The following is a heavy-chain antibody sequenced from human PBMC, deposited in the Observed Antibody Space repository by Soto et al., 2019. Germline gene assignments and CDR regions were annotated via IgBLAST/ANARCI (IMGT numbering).Heavy chain of an antibody. V-gene: IGHV4-61*01. D-gene: IGHD5-18*01. J-gene: IGHJ4*02. CDR2: IYYSGST. CDR3: ARGNRGYSYGCFIY. CDR1: GGSVSSGSYY. Sequence: TLSLTCTVSGGSVSSGSYYWSWIRQPPGKGLEWIGYIYYSGSTNYNPSLKSRVTISVDTSKNQFSLKLSSVTAADTAVYYCARGNRGYSYGCFIYWGQGTLVTVS.